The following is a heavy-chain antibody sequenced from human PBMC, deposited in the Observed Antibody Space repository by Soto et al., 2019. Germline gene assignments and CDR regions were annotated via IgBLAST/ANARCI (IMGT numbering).Heavy chain of an antibody. J-gene: IGHJ6*02. D-gene: IGHD6-13*01. CDR3: ARSAAGPGYGMDV. CDR2: INPNSGGT. Sequence: ASVKVSCKASGYSFTGYYIHWVRQAPRQGLEWLGWINPNSGGTNYAQKFQGWVTVTRDTSISTAYMELSRLRSDDTAVYYCARSAAGPGYGMDVWGQGTTVTVSS. CDR1: GYSFTGYY. V-gene: IGHV1-2*04.